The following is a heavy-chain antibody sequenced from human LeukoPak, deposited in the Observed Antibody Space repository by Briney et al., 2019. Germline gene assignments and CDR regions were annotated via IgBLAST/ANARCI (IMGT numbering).Heavy chain of an antibody. D-gene: IGHD2-15*01. V-gene: IGHV4-34*01. CDR1: GGSFSGYY. CDR2: INHSGST. Sequence: SETLSLTCTVYGGSFSGYYWSWIRQPPGKGLEWIGEINHSGSTNYNPSLKSRVTISVDTSKNQFSLKLSSVTAADTAVYYCARVGVVVPLTHTLYYFDYWGQGTLVTVSS. CDR3: ARVGVVVPLTHTLYYFDY. J-gene: IGHJ4*02.